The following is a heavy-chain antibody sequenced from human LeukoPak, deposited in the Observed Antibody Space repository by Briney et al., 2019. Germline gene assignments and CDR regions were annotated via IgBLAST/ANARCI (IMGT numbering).Heavy chain of an antibody. CDR3: ARVHQDLVVPAATSYWYFDL. Sequence: GASVKVSCKASGYTFTGYYMHWVRQAPGQGLEWMGWINPNSGGTNYAQKFQGRVTMTRDTSISTAYMELSRLRSDDTAVYYCARVHQDLVVPAATSYWYFDLWGRGTLVTVSS. CDR1: GYTFTGYY. J-gene: IGHJ2*01. CDR2: INPNSGGT. V-gene: IGHV1-2*02. D-gene: IGHD2-2*01.